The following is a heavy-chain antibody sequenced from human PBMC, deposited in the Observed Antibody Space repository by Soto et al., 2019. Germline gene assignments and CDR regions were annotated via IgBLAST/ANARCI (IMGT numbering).Heavy chain of an antibody. V-gene: IGHV1-69*17. J-gene: IGHJ4*02. CDR1: GGTFSSYG. CDR2: IMPVFDIV. D-gene: IGHD3-9*01. Sequence: QGHLVQSETEVKKPGSSVKVSCKASGGTFSSYGISWVRLVPGQGLEWMGGIMPVFDIVNYAQKFQGRVRLSADKSTSTAYMELSSLRSDDTAVYYCTRYYDILTGYFASWGQGTLVTVSS. CDR3: TRYYDILTGYFAS.